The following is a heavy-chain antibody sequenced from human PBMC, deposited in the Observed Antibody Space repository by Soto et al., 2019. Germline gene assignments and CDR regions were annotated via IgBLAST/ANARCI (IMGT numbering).Heavy chain of an antibody. CDR1: GGSISSYY. Sequence: SETLSLTCTVSGGSISSYYWSWIRQPPGKGLEWIGYIYYSGSTNYNPSLKSRVTISVDTSKNQFSLKLSSVTAADTAVYYCARHEEVYPFYYFDYWGQGTLVTVSS. CDR3: ARHEEVYPFYYFDY. J-gene: IGHJ4*02. CDR2: IYYSGST. V-gene: IGHV4-59*08.